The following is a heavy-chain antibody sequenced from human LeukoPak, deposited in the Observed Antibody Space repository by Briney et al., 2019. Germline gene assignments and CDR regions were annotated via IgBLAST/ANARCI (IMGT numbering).Heavy chain of an antibody. CDR2: IWYDGSSK. CDR3: ARGAYSSGWAYFDH. V-gene: IGHV3-33*01. CDR1: GFTFSSYG. J-gene: IGHJ4*02. Sequence: PGGSLRLSCAASGFTFSSYGMHWVRQAPGKGLEGVAVIWYDGSSKYYAGSVKGRFTISRDNAKNSLYLHVDSVRADDTVVYYCARGAYSSGWAYFDHWGQGTLVTVSS. D-gene: IGHD6-19*01.